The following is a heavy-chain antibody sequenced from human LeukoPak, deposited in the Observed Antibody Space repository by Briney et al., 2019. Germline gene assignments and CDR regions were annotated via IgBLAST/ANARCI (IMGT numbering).Heavy chain of an antibody. J-gene: IGHJ4*02. V-gene: IGHV5-51*01. Sequence: GESLKISCKGSGYSFTSYWIGWVRQMPGKGLEWMGIIYPGDSDTRYSPSFQGQVTISADKSISTAYLQWSSLKASDTAMYYCARRIKVVPAARKAGIGYAYDYWGQGTLVTVSS. CDR1: GYSFTSYW. CDR2: IYPGDSDT. CDR3: ARRIKVVPAARKAGIGYAYDY. D-gene: IGHD2-2*01.